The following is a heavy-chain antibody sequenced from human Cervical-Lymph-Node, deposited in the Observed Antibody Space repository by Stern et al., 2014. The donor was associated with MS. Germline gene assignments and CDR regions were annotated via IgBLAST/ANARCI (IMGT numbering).Heavy chain of an antibody. Sequence: VQLVQSGPGLVKPSETLSLPCTVSGGSSSSYYWTWFRQPPGKGLEWIGYMYDSGSTNYNPSLQSRATLSTDMSRNKSSLRPRPVTAADTAGNYCARVRWLARVDYWGRGILVTVSS. CDR3: ARVRWLARVDY. D-gene: IGHD6-19*01. J-gene: IGHJ4*02. V-gene: IGHV4-59*01. CDR1: GGSSSSYY. CDR2: MYDSGST.